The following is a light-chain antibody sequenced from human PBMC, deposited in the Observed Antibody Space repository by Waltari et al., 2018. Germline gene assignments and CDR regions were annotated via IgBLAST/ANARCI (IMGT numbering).Light chain of an antibody. V-gene: IGLV6-57*01. Sequence: NFMLTQAHSVSESPGKTVTISCTRSSGSVASNYVQWYQQPPGSSPTTAIYEHNQRPSGVPDRFSGSIDSSSNSASLTISGLKTEDEADYYCQSYDSNNQVFGGGTKLTVL. CDR3: QSYDSNNQV. J-gene: IGLJ3*02. CDR2: EHN. CDR1: SGSVASNY.